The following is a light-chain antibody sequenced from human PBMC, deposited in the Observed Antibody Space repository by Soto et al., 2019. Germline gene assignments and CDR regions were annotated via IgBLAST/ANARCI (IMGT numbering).Light chain of an antibody. J-gene: IGKJ1*01. CDR1: QSITIS. CDR3: QQHATLAT. Sequence: GDSDNNTCRASQSITISLNWYQQKPGKAPKLLIYDASSLESGVPSRFSFCGPGTEYALGMRSRHPCGFALHFSQQHATLATFAHGTKVDIK. V-gene: IGKV1-39*01. CDR2: DAS.